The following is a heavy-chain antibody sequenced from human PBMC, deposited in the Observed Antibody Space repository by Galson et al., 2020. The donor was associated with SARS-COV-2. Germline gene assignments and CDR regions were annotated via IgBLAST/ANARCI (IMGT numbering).Heavy chain of an antibody. CDR1: GFTFSSYA. Sequence: GESLKISCAASGFTFSSYAMHWVRQAPGKGLEWVAVISYDGSNKYYADSVKGRFTISRDNSKNTLYLQMNSLRAEDTAVYYCAGDRSGSYYGANDYWGQGTLVTVSS. CDR3: AGDRSGSYYGANDY. J-gene: IGHJ4*02. CDR2: ISYDGSNK. V-gene: IGHV3-30-3*01. D-gene: IGHD1-26*01.